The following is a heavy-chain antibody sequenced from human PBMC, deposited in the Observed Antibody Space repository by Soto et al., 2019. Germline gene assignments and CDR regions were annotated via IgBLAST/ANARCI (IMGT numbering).Heavy chain of an antibody. CDR1: DFTFDDYA. D-gene: IGHD3-16*01. CDR2: ISWNSGSI. CDR3: AKEKGFGAVSKGMDV. V-gene: IGHV3-9*01. J-gene: IGHJ6*02. Sequence: SLILSCASSDFTFDDYAMHWVRQAPGKGLEWVSGISWNSGSIGYADSVKGRFTISIDNAKNSLSLQMNSLRAEDTALYYCAKEKGFGAVSKGMDVWGQGTTVTVSS.